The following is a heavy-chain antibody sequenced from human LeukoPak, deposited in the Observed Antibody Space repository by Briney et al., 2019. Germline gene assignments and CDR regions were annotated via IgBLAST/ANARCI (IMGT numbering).Heavy chain of an antibody. CDR3: ARGGSGSYIDAFDI. CDR2: IYHSGNP. J-gene: IGHJ3*02. V-gene: IGHV4-38-2*02. CDR1: GYSINSGYY. D-gene: IGHD3-10*01. Sequence: SETLSLTCTVSGYSINSGYYWGLIRQPPGKGLEWIRCIYHSGNPYYNPSLKSRVTISVDTSKNQFSLKLTSVTAADTAVYYCARGGSGSYIDAFDIWGQGTMVTVSS.